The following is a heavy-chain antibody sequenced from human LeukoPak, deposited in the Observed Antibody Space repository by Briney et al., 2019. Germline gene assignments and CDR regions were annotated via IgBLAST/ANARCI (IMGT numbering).Heavy chain of an antibody. CDR1: GFTFSRYG. D-gene: IGHD2-15*01. Sequence: GRSPRLSCAASGFTFSRYGMHWVRQAPVKGVEWLAVIWYDGSNKDYADSVKGRFTISRDNSKNTLYLQMNSLRAEDTAVYYCARGVRYCSGGSCYSYYFDYWGQGTLVTVSS. CDR2: IWYDGSNK. J-gene: IGHJ4*02. V-gene: IGHV3-33*01. CDR3: ARGVRYCSGGSCYSYYFDY.